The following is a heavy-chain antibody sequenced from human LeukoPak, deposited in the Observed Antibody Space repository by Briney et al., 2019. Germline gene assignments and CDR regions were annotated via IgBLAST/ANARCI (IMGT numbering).Heavy chain of an antibody. V-gene: IGHV3-21*01. J-gene: IGHJ3*02. CDR1: GFTFSSYS. Sequence: GGSLRLSCAASGFTFSSYSMNWVRQAPGKGLEWVSSISSSSSYIYYADSVKGRFTISRDNAKNSLYLQMNSLRAEDTAVYYSARLPTYGDYGNHAFDIWGQGTMVTVSS. CDR2: ISSSSSYI. CDR3: ARLPTYGDYGNHAFDI. D-gene: IGHD4-17*01.